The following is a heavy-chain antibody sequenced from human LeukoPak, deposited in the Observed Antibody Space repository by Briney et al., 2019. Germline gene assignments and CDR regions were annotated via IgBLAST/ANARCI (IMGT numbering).Heavy chain of an antibody. CDR3: ASEGDY. V-gene: IGHV3-30*04. Sequence: GGSLRLSCAASGFTFSTYAMHWVRQAPGKGLEWVAVISYDGSNKSYADSVKGRFTISRDNSKNTLYLQMSSLRAEDTAVYYCASEGDYWGQGTLVTVSS. J-gene: IGHJ4*02. CDR2: ISYDGSNK. CDR1: GFTFSTYA.